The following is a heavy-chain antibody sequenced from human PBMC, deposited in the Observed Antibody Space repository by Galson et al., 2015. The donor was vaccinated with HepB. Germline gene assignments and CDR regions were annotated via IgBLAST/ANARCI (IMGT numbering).Heavy chain of an antibody. V-gene: IGHV3-23*01. D-gene: IGHD3-9*01. CDR2: VSGSGGST. CDR3: AKAGVVRYYDILPGYYNIYYFDY. J-gene: IGHJ4*02. CDR1: GFTFSSYA. Sequence: SLRLSCAAFGFTFSSYAMSWVRQAPGKGLEWVSTVSGSGGSTHYADSVKGWFTISRDNSKNTVYLQMNSLRAEDTAVYFCAKAGVVRYYDILPGYYNIYYFDYWGQGTLVTVSS.